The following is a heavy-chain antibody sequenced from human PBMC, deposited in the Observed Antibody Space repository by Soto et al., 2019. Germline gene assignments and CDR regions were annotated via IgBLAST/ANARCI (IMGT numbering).Heavy chain of an antibody. CDR3: ATRDTGRVY. J-gene: IGHJ4*02. Sequence: QVQLQESGPGLVKPSGTLSLTCAVSGVSISSHDWWTWVRQPPGKGLEWIGESHQSGNTNYNSSRXSRVTISLDKSKNPFSLHLSSVTVADTAVYYCATRDTGRVYWGQGTLVTVSS. CDR2: SHQSGNT. D-gene: IGHD5-18*01. V-gene: IGHV4-4*02. CDR1: GVSISSHDW.